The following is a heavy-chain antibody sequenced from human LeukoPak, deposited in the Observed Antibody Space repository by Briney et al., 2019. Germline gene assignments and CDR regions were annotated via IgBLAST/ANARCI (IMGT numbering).Heavy chain of an antibody. Sequence: GALRLSCAASGFTFSRYAMSWVRQAPGKGLEWFSAISGSGGTTYYADSVKGRFTIFRDNSKSTLYLQMNSLRAEDTAVYYCAKEDCGVDCSTFDYWGQGTLVTVSS. V-gene: IGHV3-23*01. CDR2: ISGSGGTT. D-gene: IGHD2-21*02. CDR3: AKEDCGVDCSTFDY. J-gene: IGHJ4*02. CDR1: GFTFSRYA.